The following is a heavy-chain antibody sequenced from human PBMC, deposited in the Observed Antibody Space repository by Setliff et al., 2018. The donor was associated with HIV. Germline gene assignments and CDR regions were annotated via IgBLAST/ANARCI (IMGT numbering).Heavy chain of an antibody. CDR2: IDHSGNI. CDR3: ARGLNYYGSGSYLPLGY. Sequence: KTSETLSLTCAVYGESFNDYYWTWIRQPPGKGLEWIGEIDHSGNIKYHASLKSRVTISKDTSKNQISLKLRSVTAADTAVYYCARGLNYYGSGSYLPLGYWGQGTLVTVSS. CDR1: GESFNDYY. D-gene: IGHD3-10*01. J-gene: IGHJ4*02. V-gene: IGHV4-34*01.